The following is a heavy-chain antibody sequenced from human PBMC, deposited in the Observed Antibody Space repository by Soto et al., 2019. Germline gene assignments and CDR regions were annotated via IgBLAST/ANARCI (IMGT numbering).Heavy chain of an antibody. J-gene: IGHJ6*02. CDR1: GFTFDDYA. CDR2: ISWNSGSV. V-gene: IGHV3-9*01. D-gene: IGHD6-6*01. CDR3: DKAYSSASGSGMDV. Sequence: EVQLVESGGGLVQPGRSLRLSCAASGFTFDDYAMHWVRQAPGKGLEWVSGISWNSGSVGYADSVKGRFTISRDNAKNSLYLRMSSLRAEDQALYYCDKAYSSASGSGMDVWGQGTTGTVSS.